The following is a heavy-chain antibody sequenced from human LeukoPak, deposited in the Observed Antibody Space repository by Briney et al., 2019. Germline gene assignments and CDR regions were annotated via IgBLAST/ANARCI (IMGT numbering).Heavy chain of an antibody. CDR2: ITRSGSTI. Sequence: PGGSLRLSCAASGFTFSHYEMNWVRQAPGKGLEWVSYITRSGSTIFYADSVKGRFTISRDNAQSSLYLQMNSLRAEDTAVYYCASPPPRYCSSTSCPRDAFDIWGQGTMVTVSS. CDR3: ASPPPRYCSSTSCPRDAFDI. D-gene: IGHD2-2*01. J-gene: IGHJ3*02. V-gene: IGHV3-48*03. CDR1: GFTFSHYE.